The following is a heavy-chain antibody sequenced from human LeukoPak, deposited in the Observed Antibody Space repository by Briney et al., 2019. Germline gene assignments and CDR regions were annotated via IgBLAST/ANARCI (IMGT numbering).Heavy chain of an antibody. Sequence: GESLKISCKGSGYSFTSYWIGWVRQMPGKGLEWMGIIYPGDSDTRYSPSFQGQVTISADKSISTAYLQWSSLKASDTAMYYCARTYYYGSGSYRFGWFDPWGQGTLVTVSS. V-gene: IGHV5-51*01. D-gene: IGHD3-10*01. CDR2: IYPGDSDT. CDR3: ARTYYYGSGSYRFGWFDP. J-gene: IGHJ5*02. CDR1: GYSFTSYW.